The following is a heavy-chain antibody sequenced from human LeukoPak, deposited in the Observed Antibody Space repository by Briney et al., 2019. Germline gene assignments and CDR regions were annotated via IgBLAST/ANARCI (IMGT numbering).Heavy chain of an antibody. V-gene: IGHV3-7*01. CDR1: GFTFSSYW. CDR2: IKQDGSEK. CDR3: ARDHDILTGHPNYFDY. Sequence: GGSLRLSCAASGFTFSSYWMSWVRQAPGRGLEWVANIKQDGSEKYYVDSVKGRFTISRDNAKNSLYLQMNSLRAEDTAVYSCARDHDILTGHPNYFDYWGQGTLVTVSS. D-gene: IGHD3-9*01. J-gene: IGHJ4*02.